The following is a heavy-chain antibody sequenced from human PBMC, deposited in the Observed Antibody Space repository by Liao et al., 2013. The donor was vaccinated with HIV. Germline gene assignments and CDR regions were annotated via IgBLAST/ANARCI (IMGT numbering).Heavy chain of an antibody. Sequence: QLQLQESGSGLVKPSQTLSLTCAVSGDSISSGGYSWSWIRQPPGKGLEWIGYIYHSGTTYYNPSLKSRLSLSVDTTKNQFSLRLTSVTAADTAVYYCARGGWPADPYDVWGQGTMVIVSS. CDR2: IYHSGTT. CDR1: GDSISSGGYS. V-gene: IGHV4-30-2*01. D-gene: IGHD2-15*01. CDR3: ARGGWPADPYDV. J-gene: IGHJ3*01.